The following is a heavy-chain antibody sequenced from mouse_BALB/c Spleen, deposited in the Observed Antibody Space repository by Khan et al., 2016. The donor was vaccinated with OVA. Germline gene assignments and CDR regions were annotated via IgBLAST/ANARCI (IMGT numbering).Heavy chain of an antibody. CDR2: INPSNGYT. D-gene: IGHD1-1*01. Sequence: QVQLKQSGAELARPGASVKMSCKASGYTFTSYTIHWIKKRPGQGLEWIGYINPSNGYTNYNQKFKDKATLTPDKSSTTAYLQLSSLTSDDSAVYTGVRDRAYHGKDGWFAYWGQGTLVTVSA. V-gene: IGHV1-4*01. J-gene: IGHJ3*01. CDR3: VRDRAYHGKDGWFAY. CDR1: GYTFTSYT.